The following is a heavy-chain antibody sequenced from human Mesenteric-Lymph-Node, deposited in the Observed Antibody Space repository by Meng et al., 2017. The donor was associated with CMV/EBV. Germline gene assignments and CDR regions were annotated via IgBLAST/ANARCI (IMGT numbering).Heavy chain of an antibody. J-gene: IGHJ5*02. CDR2: IHHSGST. D-gene: IGHD3-3*01. CDR1: FSGYC. CDR3: ARGGPVLRFLEWLSNNWFDP. V-gene: IGHV4-34*01. Sequence: FSGYCWSWIRQPPRKVLEWIGEIHHSGSTNYNPSLKSRVTISVDTSKNQFSLNLSSLTAADTAVYYCARGGPVLRFLEWLSNNWFDPWGQGALVTVSS.